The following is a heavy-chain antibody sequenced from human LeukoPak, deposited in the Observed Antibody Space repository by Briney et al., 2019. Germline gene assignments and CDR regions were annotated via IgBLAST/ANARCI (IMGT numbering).Heavy chain of an antibody. J-gene: IGHJ6*02. CDR1: GFTFSRYT. V-gene: IGHV3-30*04. CDR3: ARGLVHMVRGVITQKNYYYYYGMDV. Sequence: GGSLRLSCAASGFTFSRYTLHWVRQAPGKGLEWVAVISYDGSNEYYADSVKGRFTISGDNSKDTLDLQMNSLRTEDTAVYYCARGLVHMVRGVITQKNYYYYYGMDVWGQGTTVTVSS. D-gene: IGHD3-10*01. CDR2: ISYDGSNE.